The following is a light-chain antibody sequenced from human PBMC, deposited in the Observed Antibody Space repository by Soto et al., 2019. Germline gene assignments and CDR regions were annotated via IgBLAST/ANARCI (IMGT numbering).Light chain of an antibody. J-gene: IGKJ4*01. CDR3: QQYDNLPLT. CDR1: QHINNY. V-gene: IGKV1-33*01. CDR2: DAS. Sequence: DIQMTQSPSSLSASVGDRVTISCQASQHINNYLTWYQRKPGEAPKLLIYDASTLQPGVPSRFRGSGSGTHFTLTISSLQPEDIATYYCQQYDNLPLTFGGGTEVEIK.